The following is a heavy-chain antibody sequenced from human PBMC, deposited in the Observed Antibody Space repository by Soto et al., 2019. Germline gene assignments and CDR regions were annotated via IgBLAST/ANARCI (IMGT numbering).Heavy chain of an antibody. Sequence: EVQLVESGGGLVQPGGSLRLSCAASGFTFSGDWMHWVRQAAGKGLVWVSRINMDGSSTNYADSVKGRFTISRDNAKNTLYLTMNSLRVDDTALYYCARGPRGLYHHDYWGQGALVTVSS. CDR3: ARGPRGLYHHDY. CDR1: GFTFSGDW. V-gene: IGHV3-74*01. D-gene: IGHD2-2*01. J-gene: IGHJ4*02. CDR2: INMDGSST.